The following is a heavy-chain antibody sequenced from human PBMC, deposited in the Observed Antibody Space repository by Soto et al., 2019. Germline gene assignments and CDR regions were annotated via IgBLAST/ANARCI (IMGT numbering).Heavy chain of an antibody. J-gene: IGHJ6*02. CDR3: AGVNYYGSGNDYFYGMDV. CDR2: IHPGSADT. V-gene: IGHV1-2*04. D-gene: IGHD3-10*01. Sequence: QVQLVQSGAEVKKPGASVKVSCKASGYTFTGYYIHWMRQAPGQGLEWMGWIHPGSADTSSAQKVQGWVTMTRDTSISPAYLELRRLKSDDTSVYYCAGVNYYGSGNDYFYGMDVWGHGTTVTVSS. CDR1: GYTFTGYY.